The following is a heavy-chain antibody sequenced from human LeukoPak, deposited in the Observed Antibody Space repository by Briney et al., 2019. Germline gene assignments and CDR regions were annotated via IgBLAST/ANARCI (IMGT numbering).Heavy chain of an antibody. CDR1: GFTFSSYW. V-gene: IGHV3-7*01. D-gene: IGHD6-13*01. CDR3: ARDYSSTSGKHAFDI. J-gene: IGHJ3*02. CDR2: IKQDGSEK. Sequence: GGSLRLSCEASGFTFSSYWMSWVRQAPGKGLEWVANIKQDGSEKYYVDSVKGRFTISRDNAKNSLYLQMNSLRAEDTAVYYCARDYSSTSGKHAFDIWGQGTMVTVSS.